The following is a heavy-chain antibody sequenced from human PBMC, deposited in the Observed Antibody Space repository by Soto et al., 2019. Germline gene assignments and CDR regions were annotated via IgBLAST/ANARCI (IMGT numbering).Heavy chain of an antibody. D-gene: IGHD3-3*01. CDR1: GGSISSGDYY. Sequence: SETLSLTCTVSGGSISSGDYYWSWIRQPPGKGLEWIGYIYYSGSTYYNPSLKSRVAISVDTSKNQFSLKLSSVTAADTAVYYCARAPRFLEWLPYYFDYWGQGTLVTVSS. CDR2: IYYSGST. J-gene: IGHJ4*02. V-gene: IGHV4-30-4*01. CDR3: ARAPRFLEWLPYYFDY.